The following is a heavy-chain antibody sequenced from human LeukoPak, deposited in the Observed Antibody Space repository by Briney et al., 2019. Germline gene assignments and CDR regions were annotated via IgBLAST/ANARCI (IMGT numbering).Heavy chain of an antibody. J-gene: IGHJ6*03. CDR1: GFTFSSYA. CDR2: ISGSGGST. D-gene: IGHD3-10*01. Sequence: GSLRLSCAASGFTFSSYAMSWVRQAPGEGLEWVSAISGSGGSTYYADSVKGRFTISRDNSKNTLYLQMNSLRAEDTAVYYCAKAVTMVQGVIIGSYYYYMDVWGKGTTVTVSS. CDR3: AKAVTMVQGVIIGSYYYYMDV. V-gene: IGHV3-23*01.